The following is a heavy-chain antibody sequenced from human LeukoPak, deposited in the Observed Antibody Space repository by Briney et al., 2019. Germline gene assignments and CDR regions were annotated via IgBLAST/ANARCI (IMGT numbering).Heavy chain of an antibody. CDR3: AKGASESCYSGLNS. Sequence: GGSLRLSCAASGFTFSTYAMGWVRQAPGKGLEWVSVICANNANTYCADSVKGRFTISSDNFKNTLYLQMNGLRAEDTAIYYCAKGASESCYSGLNSWGQGTLVTVSS. J-gene: IGHJ4*02. V-gene: IGHV3-23*01. CDR2: ICANNANT. D-gene: IGHD2-15*01. CDR1: GFTFSTYA.